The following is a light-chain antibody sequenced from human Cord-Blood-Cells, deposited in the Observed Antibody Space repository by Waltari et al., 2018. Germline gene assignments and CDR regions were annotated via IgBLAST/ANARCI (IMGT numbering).Light chain of an antibody. CDR3: MIWHSSAWV. CDR2: YKSDSDK. Sequence: QAVLTQPASLSASPGASASLTCTLRSGINVGTYRIYWYQQKPGSPPQYLLRYKSDSDKQQGSGVPSRFSGSEDAAANAGILLSSGLQSEDEADYYCMIWHSSAWVFGGGTKLTVL. J-gene: IGLJ3*02. V-gene: IGLV5-45*01. CDR1: SGINVGTYR.